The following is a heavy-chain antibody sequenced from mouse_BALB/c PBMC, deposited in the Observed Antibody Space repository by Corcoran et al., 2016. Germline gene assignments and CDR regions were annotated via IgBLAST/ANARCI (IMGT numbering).Heavy chain of an antibody. CDR3: ANWDWYVDV. J-gene: IGHJ1*01. Sequence: VQLQQSGAELVKPGASVKLSCTASGFYIKDTYMHWVKQRPEQGLEWIGRIDPANGNTTYDPKFQGKATITADTTSNTAYLQLSSLTSEDTAVYYCANWDWYVDVWGAGTTVTVSS. CDR2: IDPANGNT. D-gene: IGHD4-1*01. CDR1: GFYIKDTY. V-gene: IGHV14-3*02.